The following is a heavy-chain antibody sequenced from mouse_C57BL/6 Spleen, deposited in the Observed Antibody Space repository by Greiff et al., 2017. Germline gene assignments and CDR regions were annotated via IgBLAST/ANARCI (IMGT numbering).Heavy chain of an antibody. CDR3: ARLGYGSSLGAWFAY. J-gene: IGHJ3*01. D-gene: IGHD1-1*01. CDR2: IDPSDSYT. V-gene: IGHV1-50*01. CDR1: GYTFTSYW. Sequence: QVQLQQSGAELVKPGASVKLSCKASGYTFTSYWMQWVKQRPGQGLEWIGEIDPSDSYTNYNQKFKGKATLTVDTSSSTAYMQLSSLTSEDSAVYYCARLGYGSSLGAWFAYWGQGTLVTVSA.